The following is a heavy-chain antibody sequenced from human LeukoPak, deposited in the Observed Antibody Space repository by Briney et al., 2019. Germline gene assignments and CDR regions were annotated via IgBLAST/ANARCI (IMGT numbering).Heavy chain of an antibody. CDR2: INPNSGGT. D-gene: IGHD5-24*01. J-gene: IGHJ4*02. V-gene: IGHV1-2*02. CDR1: GYTFTSYG. CDR3: ASPRDGYNYDRLDY. Sequence: GASVKVSCKASGYTFTSYGISWVRQAPGQGLEWMGWINPNSGGTNYAQKFQGRVTMTRDTSISTAYMELSRLRSDDTAVYYCASPRDGYNYDRLDYWGQGTLVTVSS.